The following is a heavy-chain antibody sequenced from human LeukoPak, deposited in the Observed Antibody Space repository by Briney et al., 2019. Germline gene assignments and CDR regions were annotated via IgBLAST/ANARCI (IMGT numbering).Heavy chain of an antibody. CDR2: IYPGDSDT. J-gene: IGHJ4*02. CDR1: GFSFTSYW. D-gene: IGHD3-10*01. Sequence: GESLKISCPGPGFSFTSYWIGWVRQTPGKGLEWMGIIYPGDSDTRYSPSFQGQVAISADKSISTAYLQWSSLKASDTAMYYCARTRGSGSYQDYFDYWGQGTLVTVSS. V-gene: IGHV5-51*01. CDR3: ARTRGSGSYQDYFDY.